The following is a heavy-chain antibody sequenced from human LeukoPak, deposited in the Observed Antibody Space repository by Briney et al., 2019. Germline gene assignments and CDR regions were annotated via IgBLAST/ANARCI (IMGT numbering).Heavy chain of an antibody. CDR2: IYYSGST. J-gene: IGHJ5*02. V-gene: IGHV4-59*01. CDR3: ARCIAVAGMFGWFDP. Sequence: PSETLSLTCTVSGGSISSYYWSWIRQPPGKGLEWIGYIYYSGSTNYNPSLKGRVTISVDTSKNQFSLKLSSVTAADTAVYYCARCIAVAGMFGWFDPWGQGTLVTVSS. D-gene: IGHD6-19*01. CDR1: GGSISSYY.